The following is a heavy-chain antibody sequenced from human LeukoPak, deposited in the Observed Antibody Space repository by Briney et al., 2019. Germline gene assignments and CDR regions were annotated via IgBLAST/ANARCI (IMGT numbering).Heavy chain of an antibody. CDR3: TSDPNGDYVGAFDM. J-gene: IGHJ3*02. CDR2: IRGTGYA. D-gene: IGHD4-17*01. Sequence: GGSLRLSCRASGFTFSNYALTWVRQAPGRGLEWVSSIRGTGYADYADSVKGRFTLSRDNSRNTLSLQMNSLRVEVTALYYCTSDPNGDYVGAFDMWGPGTMVTVSS. CDR1: GFTFSNYA. V-gene: IGHV3-23*01.